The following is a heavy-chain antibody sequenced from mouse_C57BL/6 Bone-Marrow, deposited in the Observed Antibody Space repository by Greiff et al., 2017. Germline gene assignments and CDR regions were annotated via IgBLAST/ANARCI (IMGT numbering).Heavy chain of an antibody. V-gene: IGHV10-1*01. D-gene: IGHD1-1*01. Sequence: EVQVVESGGGLVQPKGSLKLSCAASGFSFNTYAMNWVRQAPGKGLEWVARIRSKSNNYATYYADSVKDRFTISRDDSESMLYLQMNNLKTEDTAMYYCVRHGSSSFDYWGQGTTLTVSS. CDR1: GFSFNTYA. CDR2: IRSKSNNYAT. J-gene: IGHJ2*01. CDR3: VRHGSSSFDY.